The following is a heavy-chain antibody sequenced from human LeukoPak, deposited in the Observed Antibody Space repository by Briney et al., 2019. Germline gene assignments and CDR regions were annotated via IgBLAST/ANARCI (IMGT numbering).Heavy chain of an antibody. D-gene: IGHD1-26*01. CDR3: TTEMRWELLQNY. CDR2: IKSKTAGGTT. J-gene: IGHJ4*02. Sequence: GGSLRLSCAASGFTFSNAWMSWVRQAPGKGLEWVGRIKSKTAGGTTDYAAPVEGRFTISRDDSKNTLFLQMNSLKTEDTAVYYCTTEMRWELLQNYWGQGTLVTVSS. CDR1: GFTFSNAW. V-gene: IGHV3-15*01.